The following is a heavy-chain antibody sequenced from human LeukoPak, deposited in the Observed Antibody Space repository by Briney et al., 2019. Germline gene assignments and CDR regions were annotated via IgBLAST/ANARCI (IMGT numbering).Heavy chain of an antibody. Sequence: GGSLRLSCAASGFTFSSYAMSWVRQAPGEGLEWVSVIYSGGSTYYADSVKGRFTISRDNSKNTLYLQMNSLRAEDTAVYYCARSGEMATIMGDWGQGTLVTVSS. CDR3: ARSGEMATIMGD. V-gene: IGHV3-53*01. CDR2: IYSGGST. CDR1: GFTFSSYA. D-gene: IGHD5-24*01. J-gene: IGHJ4*02.